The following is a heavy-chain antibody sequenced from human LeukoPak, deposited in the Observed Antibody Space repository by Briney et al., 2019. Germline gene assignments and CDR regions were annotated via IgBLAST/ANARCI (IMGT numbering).Heavy chain of an antibody. Sequence: GESLKISCKGSGYSFTSYWIGCVRQMPGKGLEWRGIIYPGDSDTRYSPSFQGQVTISADKSISTAYLQWSSLKASDTAMYYCARFDYYGSGSSLPFQHWGQGTLVTVSS. D-gene: IGHD3-10*01. CDR1: GYSFTSYW. V-gene: IGHV5-51*01. CDR2: IYPGDSDT. J-gene: IGHJ1*01. CDR3: ARFDYYGSGSSLPFQH.